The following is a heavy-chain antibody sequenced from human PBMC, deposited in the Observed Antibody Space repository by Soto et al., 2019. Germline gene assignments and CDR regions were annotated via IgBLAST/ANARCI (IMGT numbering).Heavy chain of an antibody. V-gene: IGHV4-59*01. Sequence: KPSETLSLTCTVSGGSISSYYWSWIRQPPGKGLEWIGYIYYSGSTNYNPSLKSRVTISVDTSKNQFSLKLSSVTAADSAVYYCSGAESPDTAYFSLYWGQGTPVTVSS. CDR1: GGSISSYY. D-gene: IGHD1-26*01. CDR2: IYYSGST. CDR3: SGAESPDTAYFSLY. J-gene: IGHJ4*02.